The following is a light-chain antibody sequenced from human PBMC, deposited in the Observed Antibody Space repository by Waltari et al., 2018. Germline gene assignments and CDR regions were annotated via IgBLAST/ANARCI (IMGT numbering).Light chain of an antibody. J-gene: IGKJ4*01. Sequence: IVMTQSPATLSVSPGERPTLPCRASPSVSSNLAWYQQKPGQAPSLLIYGASTRATGIPARFSGSGSGTEFTLTISSLQSEDFALYYCQQYKNWPPVTFGGGTKVEIK. CDR3: QQYKNWPPVT. V-gene: IGKV3-15*01. CDR1: PSVSSN. CDR2: GAS.